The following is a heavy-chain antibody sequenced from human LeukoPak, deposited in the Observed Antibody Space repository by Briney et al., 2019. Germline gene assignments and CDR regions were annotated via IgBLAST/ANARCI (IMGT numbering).Heavy chain of an antibody. CDR2: IKPSGGNT. CDR1: GYSFTSYN. J-gene: IGHJ3*02. Sequence: ASVKVSCKTSGYSFTSYNLHWVRQAPGQRLGWRGIIKPSGGNTNYAQKFQGRVTMTRDTSTSTVYMELSSLKSEDTAVYYCARVRDGYNDAYDIWGQGTMVTVSS. V-gene: IGHV1-46*01. CDR3: ARVRDGYNDAYDI. D-gene: IGHD5-24*01.